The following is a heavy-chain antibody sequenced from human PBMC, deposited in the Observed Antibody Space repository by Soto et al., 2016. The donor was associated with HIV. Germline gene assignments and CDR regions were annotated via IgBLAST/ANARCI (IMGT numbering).Heavy chain of an antibody. CDR2: IYYSGST. CDR1: GSPMSTYY. D-gene: IGHD3-9*01. CDR3: ARETGNDDFLTGHQSEYYMDVL. Sequence: QVQLQESGPGLVKPSETLSLNCTVSGSPMSTYYWSWIRQTPGKGLEWIGNIYYSGSTNYNPSLKSQVTILVDMSKSQFFLKMKSVSAADTAVYYCARETGNDDFLTGHQSEYYMDVLGDKGT. V-gene: IGHV4-59*01. J-gene: IGHJ6*03.